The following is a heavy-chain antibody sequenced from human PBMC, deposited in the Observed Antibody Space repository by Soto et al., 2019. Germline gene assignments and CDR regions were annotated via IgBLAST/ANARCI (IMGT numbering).Heavy chain of an antibody. CDR2: ISAYNGNT. D-gene: IGHD3-10*01. V-gene: IGHV1-18*01. Sequence: VASVKVSCKASGYTFTSYGISWVRQAPGQGLEWMGWISAYNGNTNYAQKLQGRVTMTTDTSTSTAYMELRSLRSDDTAVYYCGKNHYYVSGKNYSSSYLAVWGKGTTVTVS. CDR3: GKNHYYVSGKNYSSSYLAV. CDR1: GYTFTSYG. J-gene: IGHJ6*03.